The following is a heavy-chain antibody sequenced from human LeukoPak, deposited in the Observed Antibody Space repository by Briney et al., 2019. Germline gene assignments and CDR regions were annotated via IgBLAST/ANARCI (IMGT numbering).Heavy chain of an antibody. CDR2: INHSGST. CDR3: ARGPRITMVRGAWDY. J-gene: IGHJ4*02. Sequence: SETLSLTCAVYGGSFSGYYWSWIRQPPGKGLEWIGEINHSGSTNYNPSLKSRVTISVDTSENQFSLKLSSVTAADTAVYYCARGPRITMVRGAWDYWGQGTLVTVSS. V-gene: IGHV4-34*01. CDR1: GGSFSGYY. D-gene: IGHD3-10*01.